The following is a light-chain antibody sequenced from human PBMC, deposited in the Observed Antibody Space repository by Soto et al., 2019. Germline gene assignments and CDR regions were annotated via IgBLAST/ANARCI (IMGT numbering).Light chain of an antibody. CDR3: SSYTSSSTYV. J-gene: IGLJ1*01. CDR2: DVS. Sequence: LTPPASVSGAPGQSITLSCTGTSSEGGGYNYVSWYQQHPGKAPKLMIYDVSNRPSGVSNRFSGSKSGNTASLTISGLQAEDEADYYCSSYTSSSTYVFGTGTKVTVL. V-gene: IGLV2-14*01. CDR1: SSEGGGYNY.